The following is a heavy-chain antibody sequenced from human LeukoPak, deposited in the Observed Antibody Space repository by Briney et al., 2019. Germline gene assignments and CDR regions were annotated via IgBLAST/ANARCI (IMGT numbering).Heavy chain of an antibody. J-gene: IGHJ6*02. D-gene: IGHD6-25*01. CDR3: AKAPPSGAPYYYYYYGMDV. CDR2: ISYDGSNK. CDR1: GFTFSSYG. V-gene: IGHV3-30*18. Sequence: GGSLRLSCAASGFTFSSYGMHWVRQAPGKGLEWVAVISYDGSNKYYADSVKGRFTISRDNSKNTLYLQMNSLRAEDTAVYYCAKAPPSGAPYYYYYYGMDVWGQGTTVTVPS.